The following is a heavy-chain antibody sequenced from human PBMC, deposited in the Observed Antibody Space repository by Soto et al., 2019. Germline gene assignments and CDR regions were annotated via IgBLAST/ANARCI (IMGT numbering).Heavy chain of an antibody. CDR1: GYTFTGYY. J-gene: IGHJ6*02. D-gene: IGHD6-6*01. CDR3: ARDSDPYTSSLYGMDV. Sequence: ASVKVSCKASGYTFTGYYMHWVRQAPGQGLEWMGWINPNSGGTNYAQKFQGWVTMTRDTSISTAYMELSRLRSDDTAVYYCARDSDPYTSSLYGMDVWGQGTTVTVSS. V-gene: IGHV1-2*04. CDR2: INPNSGGT.